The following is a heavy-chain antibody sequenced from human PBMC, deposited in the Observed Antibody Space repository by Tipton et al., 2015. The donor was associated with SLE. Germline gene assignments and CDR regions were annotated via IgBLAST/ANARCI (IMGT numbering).Heavy chain of an antibody. J-gene: IGHJ4*02. CDR1: GGSISSGDYY. D-gene: IGHD3-22*01. Sequence: TLSLTCTVSGGSISSGDYYWSWIRQPPGKGLEWIGYIYYSGSTNYNPSLKSRVTISVDTSKNQFSLKLSSVTAADTAVYYCARGIVVVPRAFDYWGQGTLVTVSS. CDR3: ARGIVVVPRAFDY. V-gene: IGHV4-30-4*01. CDR2: IYYSGST.